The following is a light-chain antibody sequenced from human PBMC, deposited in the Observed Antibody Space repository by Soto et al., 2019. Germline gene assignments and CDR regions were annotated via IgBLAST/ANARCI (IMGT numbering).Light chain of an antibody. CDR2: GNI. CDR3: CSYAGSSTPYV. J-gene: IGLJ1*01. Sequence: QSVLTQPPSVSGAPGQRVTISCTGSSSNIGAGYDVHWYQQLPGTAPKLLIYGNINRPSGVPDRFSGSKSGTSASLAIAGLQAEDEADYYCCSYAGSSTPYVFGTGTKVTVL. CDR1: SSNIGAGYD. V-gene: IGLV1-40*01.